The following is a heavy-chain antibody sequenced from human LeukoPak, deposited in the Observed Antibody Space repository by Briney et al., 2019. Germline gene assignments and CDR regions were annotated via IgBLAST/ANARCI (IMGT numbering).Heavy chain of an antibody. CDR1: GFTFSSYS. J-gene: IGHJ3*02. V-gene: IGHV3-48*04. CDR3: ARGRSITILRGVAISDGFDI. CDR2: ISNSSSTI. D-gene: IGHD3-10*01. Sequence: GGSPGLSCAASGFTFSSYSMNWVRQAPGKGLEWVSYISNSSSTIYYADSVKGLFTISRDNAKNSLYLQMNSLRADDTAFYYCARGRSITILRGVAISDGFDIWGQGTMVSVSS.